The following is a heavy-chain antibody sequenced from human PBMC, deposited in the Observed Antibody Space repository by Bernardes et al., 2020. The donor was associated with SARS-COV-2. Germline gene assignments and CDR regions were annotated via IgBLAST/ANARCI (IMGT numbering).Heavy chain of an antibody. J-gene: IGHJ3*02. CDR1: GYTFTDYC. D-gene: IGHD3-16*01. Sequence: ASVKVSCKASGYTFTDYCLHWVRQAPGQGLEWMGWINPNSGLTKYAQRFQGRVTMTRDTSISTAYMELSRLRSDDTALYYCAKGHTFPFNTFESWGQGTMVTVSS. CDR2: INPNSGLT. CDR3: AKGHTFPFNTFES. V-gene: IGHV1-2*02.